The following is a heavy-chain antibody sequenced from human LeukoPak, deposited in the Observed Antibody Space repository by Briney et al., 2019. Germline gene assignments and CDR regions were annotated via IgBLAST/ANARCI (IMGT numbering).Heavy chain of an antibody. J-gene: IGHJ6*03. D-gene: IGHD1-1*01. V-gene: IGHV3-30*04. CDR2: ISYDGSNT. Sequence: GGSLRLSCAASGFTFSSYAMHWVRQAPGKGLEWVAVISYDGSNTYYADSVKGRFTISRDNSKNTLYLQMNSLRAEDTAVYYCAKNRGATGGLYYYYYMNVWGKGTTVTISS. CDR3: AKNRGATGGLYYYYYMNV. CDR1: GFTFSSYA.